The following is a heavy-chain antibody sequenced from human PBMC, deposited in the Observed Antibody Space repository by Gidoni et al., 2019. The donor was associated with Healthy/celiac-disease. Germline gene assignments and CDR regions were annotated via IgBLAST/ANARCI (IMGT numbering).Heavy chain of an antibody. D-gene: IGHD1-26*01. V-gene: IGHV1-46*01. Sequence: QVQLVQSGAEVKKPGASVKVSCNASGSPFTSYYMPWVRTAPGQGLEWMGIINPSGGSTSYAQKFQGRVTMTRDTSTSTVYMELSSLRSEDTAVYYCAIVGATIGGPTGHDYWGQGTLVTVSS. CDR1: GSPFTSYY. CDR3: AIVGATIGGPTGHDY. J-gene: IGHJ4*02. CDR2: INPSGGST.